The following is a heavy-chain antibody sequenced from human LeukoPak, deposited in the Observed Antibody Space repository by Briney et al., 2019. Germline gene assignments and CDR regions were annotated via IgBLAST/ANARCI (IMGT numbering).Heavy chain of an antibody. V-gene: IGHV4-39*01. CDR3: ARHNGYTSSWYGYFFDH. CDR2: IYYSGRL. Sequence: PSETLSLTCTVSGGSSRSISYHWGWIRQPPGKGPEWIGSIYYSGRLYYNPSLKSQATISIDTSKKQSSLKMTSVTAADTPVYYCARHNGYTSSWYGYFFDHWGQGILASVSS. D-gene: IGHD6-13*01. J-gene: IGHJ4*02. CDR1: GGSSRSISYH.